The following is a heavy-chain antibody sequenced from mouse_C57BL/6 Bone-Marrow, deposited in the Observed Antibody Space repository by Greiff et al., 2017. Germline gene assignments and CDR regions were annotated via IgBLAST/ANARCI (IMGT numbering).Heavy chain of an antibody. CDR2: ISSGGSYT. CDR1: GFTFSSYG. CDR3: ARHGRLRRRVAY. V-gene: IGHV5-6*01. D-gene: IGHD2-2*01. Sequence: EVKLMESGGDLVKPGGSLKLSCAASGFTFSSYGMSWVRQTPDKRLEWVATISSGGSYTYYPDSVKGRFTISRDNAKNTLYLQMSSLKSEDTAMYYCARHGRLRRRVAYWGQGTLVTVSA. J-gene: IGHJ3*01.